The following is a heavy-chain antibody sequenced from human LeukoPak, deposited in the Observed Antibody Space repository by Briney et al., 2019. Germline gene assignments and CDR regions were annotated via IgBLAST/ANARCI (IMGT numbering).Heavy chain of an antibody. V-gene: IGHV4-39*01. D-gene: IGHD6-19*01. CDR3: ARQVVAVAGTGYFDY. CDR1: GGSIRSSSYY. CDR2: IYYSGST. J-gene: IGHJ4*02. Sequence: SETLSPTCTVSGGSIRSSSYYWGWIRQPPGKGLEWIGSIYYSGSTYYNASLKSRVTISVDTSKNQFSLKLNSVTAADTAVYFCARQVVAVAGTGYFDYWGQGTLVTVSS.